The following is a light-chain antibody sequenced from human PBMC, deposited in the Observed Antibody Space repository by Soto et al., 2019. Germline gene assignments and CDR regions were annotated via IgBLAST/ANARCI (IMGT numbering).Light chain of an antibody. CDR2: DTS. V-gene: IGLV7-46*01. CDR3: LLSYSGARPHVV. CDR1: TGAVTSGHY. Sequence: HAVVTQEPSLTVSPGGTVTLTCGSSTGAVTSGHYPYWFQQKPGQAPRTLIYDTSNKHSWTPARFSGSLLGGKAALTLSGAQPEDEAEYYCLLSYSGARPHVVFGGGTKVTVL. J-gene: IGLJ2*01.